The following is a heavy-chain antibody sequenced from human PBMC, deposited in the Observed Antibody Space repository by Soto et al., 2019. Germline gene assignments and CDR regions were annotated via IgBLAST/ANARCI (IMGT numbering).Heavy chain of an antibody. CDR3: ARDCTYCGGETGLDALDI. J-gene: IGHJ3*02. V-gene: IGHV1-3*01. D-gene: IGHD2-21*01. CDR2: INAGNGDT. CDR1: GYTLTIYA. Sequence: QVQLVQSGAEVEKPGASVKVSCKASGYTLTIYAMHWVRQAPGQRLEWMGWINAGNGDTKYSQKFQGRVTISRDTAERTVYMELSSLRSEDTAVYFCARDCTYCGGETGLDALDIWGQGTMVTVSS.